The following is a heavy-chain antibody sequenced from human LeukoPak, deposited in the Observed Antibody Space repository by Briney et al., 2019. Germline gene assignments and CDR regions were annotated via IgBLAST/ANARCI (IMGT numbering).Heavy chain of an antibody. CDR1: GFTFSSYS. Sequence: ERSLRPSCTASGFTFSSYSMNWVRQAPGKGLEWVSSISSSSSYIYYADSVKGRFTISRDNAKNSLYLQMNSLRAEDTAVYYCARGLYGSGSSRGYWGQGTLVTVSS. J-gene: IGHJ4*02. CDR2: ISSSSSYI. V-gene: IGHV3-21*01. D-gene: IGHD3-10*01. CDR3: ARGLYGSGSSRGY.